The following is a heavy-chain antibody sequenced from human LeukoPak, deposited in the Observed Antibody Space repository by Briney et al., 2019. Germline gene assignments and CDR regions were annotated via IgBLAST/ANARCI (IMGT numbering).Heavy chain of an antibody. CDR2: ISSSSSYI. CDR1: GFTFSSYS. D-gene: IGHD3-10*01. J-gene: IGHJ4*02. Sequence: GGSLRLSCAASGFTFSSYSMNWVRQAPGKGLEWVSSISSSSSYIYYADSVKGRFTISRDNAKNSLYLQMNSLRAEDTAVYYCARVRDGSGSYYVYWGQGTLVTVSS. V-gene: IGHV3-21*01. CDR3: ARVRDGSGSYYVY.